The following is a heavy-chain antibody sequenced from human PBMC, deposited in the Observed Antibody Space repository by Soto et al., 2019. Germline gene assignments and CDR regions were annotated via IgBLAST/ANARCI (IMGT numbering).Heavy chain of an antibody. Sequence: SETLSLTCSVSGDSIPTYCRSWIRQPPERGLEWIGQVCHGGSPTYKPSLKSRASISVDTSNNQLSLKLISVTAADTAVYYCARHLAGRVSGQDYWGQGALVTAPQ. CDR3: ARHLAGRVSGQDY. D-gene: IGHD6-19*01. V-gene: IGHV4-59*08. J-gene: IGHJ4*02. CDR1: GDSIPTYC. CDR2: VCHGGSP.